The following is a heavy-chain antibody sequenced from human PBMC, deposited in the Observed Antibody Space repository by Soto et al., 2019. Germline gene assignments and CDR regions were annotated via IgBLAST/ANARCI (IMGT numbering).Heavy chain of an antibody. J-gene: IGHJ5*02. V-gene: IGHV6-1*01. CDR2: TYYRSKWYN. CDR1: GDSVSSNSAA. D-gene: IGHD3-9*01. Sequence: PSQTLSLTCAISGDSVSSNSAAWNWIRQSPSRGLEWLGRTYYRSKWYNDYEVSVKSRITINPDTSKNQFSLQLNSVTPEDTAVYYCSREDWVYDILTGYYGAWFDPWGQGTLVTVSS. CDR3: SREDWVYDILTGYYGAWFDP.